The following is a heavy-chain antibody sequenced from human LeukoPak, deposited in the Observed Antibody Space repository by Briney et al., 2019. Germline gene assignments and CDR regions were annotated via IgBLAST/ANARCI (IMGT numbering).Heavy chain of an antibody. CDR2: IYYSGST. Sequence: SETLSLTCTVSGGSISGYYWSWIRQSPGKGLEWIGDIYYSGSTNYNPSLNSRVTISLDTSKNQFSLKLTSVTAADTAVYYCARHVGGYYYHMDVWGKGTTVTVSS. J-gene: IGHJ6*03. CDR1: GGSISGYY. D-gene: IGHD1-26*01. CDR3: ARHVGGYYYHMDV. V-gene: IGHV4-59*08.